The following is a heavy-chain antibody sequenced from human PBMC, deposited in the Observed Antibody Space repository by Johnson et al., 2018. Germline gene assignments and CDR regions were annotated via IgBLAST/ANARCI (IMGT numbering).Heavy chain of an antibody. CDR1: GFTVSSNY. J-gene: IGHJ1*01. V-gene: IGHV3-9*01. CDR2: ISWNSGSI. CDR3: AKGEGYSILLRELRH. Sequence: QLVESGGGLVQPGGSLRLSCAASGFTVSSNYMSWVRQAPGKGLEWVSVISWNSGSIGYAESVKGRFTISRDNPKNSVYLHMNSLRAEDTALYYCAKGEGYSILLRELRHWGQGTLVTVSS. D-gene: IGHD1-26*01.